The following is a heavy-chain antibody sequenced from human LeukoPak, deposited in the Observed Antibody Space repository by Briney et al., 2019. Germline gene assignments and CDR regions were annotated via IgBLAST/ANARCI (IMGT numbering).Heavy chain of an antibody. CDR3: ARGYAIPYSSGWYGNH. Sequence: SVKVSRKASGGTFSSYAISWVRQAPGQGLEWMGRIIPTFGIANYAQKFQGRVTITADKSTSTAYMELSSLRSEDTAVYYCARGYAIPYSSGWYGNHWGQGTLVTVSS. D-gene: IGHD6-19*01. V-gene: IGHV1-69*04. CDR1: GGTFSSYA. CDR2: IIPTFGIA. J-gene: IGHJ5*02.